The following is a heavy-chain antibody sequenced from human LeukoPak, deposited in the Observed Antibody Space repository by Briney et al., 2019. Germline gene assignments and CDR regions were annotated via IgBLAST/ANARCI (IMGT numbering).Heavy chain of an antibody. V-gene: IGHV3-30*01. CDR2: ISYDGSNK. CDR1: GFTFSSYA. J-gene: IGHJ4*02. CDR3: ARGMYY. Sequence: GGSLRLSCAASGFTFSSYAMHWVRQAPGKGLEWVAVISYDGSNKYYADSVKGRFTISRDNSKNTLYPQMNSLRAEDTAVYYCARGMYYWGQGTLVTVSS.